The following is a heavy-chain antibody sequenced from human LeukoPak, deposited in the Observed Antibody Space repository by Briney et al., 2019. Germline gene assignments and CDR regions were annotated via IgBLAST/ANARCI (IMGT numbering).Heavy chain of an antibody. J-gene: IGHJ4*02. CDR1: GYTFTGYY. Sequence: ASVTVSCKASGYTFTGYYMHWVRQAPGQGLEWMGWINPNSGGTNYAQKSQGRVTITRRTFIITAYMELSRLRSDDTAVYYCARDPLSIVVVPAAMGLDYWGQGTLVTVSS. CDR2: INPNSGGT. D-gene: IGHD2-2*01. V-gene: IGHV1-2*02. CDR3: ARDPLSIVVVPAAMGLDY.